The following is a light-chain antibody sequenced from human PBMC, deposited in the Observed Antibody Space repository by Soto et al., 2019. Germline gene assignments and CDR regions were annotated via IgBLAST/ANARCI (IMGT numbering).Light chain of an antibody. CDR1: ALPKQH. V-gene: IGLV3-25*03. J-gene: IGLJ1*01. CDR3: QSADSSGTYV. CDR2: KDS. Sequence: SYELTQPPSVSVSPGQTARITCSGDALPKQHAYWYQQKPGQAPVLVIYKDSERHSGIPERFSGSSSGTTVTLTISGVQAEDEADYHCQSADSSGTYVFGTGTKLT.